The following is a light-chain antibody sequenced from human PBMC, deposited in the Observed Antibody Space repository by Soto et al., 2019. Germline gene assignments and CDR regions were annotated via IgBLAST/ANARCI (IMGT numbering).Light chain of an antibody. V-gene: IGLV1-47*02. J-gene: IGLJ2*01. CDR3: ATWDDSVYGPV. CDR1: TSNIGGTNY. CDR2: SNN. Sequence: QSVLTQPPSASGTPGQRVFISCSGSTSNIGGTNYAYWYQQLPGAAPKLLMHSNNLRPSGVPERISGSKSGTSASLAISGLRSEDEAVYYCATWDDSVYGPVFGGGTKLTVL.